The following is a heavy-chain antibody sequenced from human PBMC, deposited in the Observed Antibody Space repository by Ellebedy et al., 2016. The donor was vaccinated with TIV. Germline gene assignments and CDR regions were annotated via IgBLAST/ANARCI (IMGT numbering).Heavy chain of an antibody. CDR1: GFTFSLYA. V-gene: IGHV3-9*01. J-gene: IGHJ4*02. CDR3: ARGAHYSDSSGYRWSQFYFDY. D-gene: IGHD3-22*01. Sequence: GGSLRLXXAATGFTFSLYAMSWVRQAPGKGLEWVAGIFGNGGRIDYVDSVKGRFTISRDNAKNSLYLQMNSLRAEDTAVYYCARGAHYSDSSGYRWSQFYFDYWGQGTLVTVSS. CDR2: IFGNGGRI.